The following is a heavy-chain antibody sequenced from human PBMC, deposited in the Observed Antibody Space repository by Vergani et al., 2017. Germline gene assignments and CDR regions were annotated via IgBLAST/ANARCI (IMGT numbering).Heavy chain of an antibody. J-gene: IGHJ6*03. D-gene: IGHD3-3*01. CDR3: ARVPRSWYDFWSGYYSDYYYYYYMDV. CDR2: ISAYNGNT. V-gene: IGHV1-18*01. CDR1: GYTFTSYG. Sequence: QVQLVQSGAEVKKPGASVKVSCKASGYTFTSYGISWVRQAPGQGLEWMGWISAYNGNTNYAQKLQGRVTMTTDTSTSTAYMELRSLRSDETAVYYCARVPRSWYDFWSGYYSDYYYYYYMDVWGKGTTVTVSS.